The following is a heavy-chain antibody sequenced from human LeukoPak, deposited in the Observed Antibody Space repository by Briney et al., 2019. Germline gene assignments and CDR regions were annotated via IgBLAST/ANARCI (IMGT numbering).Heavy chain of an antibody. CDR2: FDPEDGET. Sequence: ASVKVSCKVSGYTLTELSMHWVRQAPGKGLEWRGGFDPEDGETIYAQKFQGRVTMTEDTSTDTAYMELSSLRSEDTAAYYCATVSIVSGSYAFDYWGQGTLVTVSS. CDR3: ATVSIVSGSYAFDY. V-gene: IGHV1-24*01. J-gene: IGHJ4*02. CDR1: GYTLTELS. D-gene: IGHD3-16*01.